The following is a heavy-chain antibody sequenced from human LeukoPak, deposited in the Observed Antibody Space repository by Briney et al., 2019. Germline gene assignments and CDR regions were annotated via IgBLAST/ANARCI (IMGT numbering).Heavy chain of an antibody. J-gene: IGHJ1*01. CDR1: GGSISSYY. D-gene: IGHD6-19*01. CDR2: IYYSGST. Sequence: ETLSLTCTVPGGSISSYYWSWIRQPPGKGLEWIGYIYYSGSTNYNPSLKSRVTISVDTSKNQFSLKLSSVTAADTAVYYCAGSPSSGWYTRIEYFQHWGQGTLVTVSS. V-gene: IGHV4-59*01. CDR3: AGSPSSGWYTRIEYFQH.